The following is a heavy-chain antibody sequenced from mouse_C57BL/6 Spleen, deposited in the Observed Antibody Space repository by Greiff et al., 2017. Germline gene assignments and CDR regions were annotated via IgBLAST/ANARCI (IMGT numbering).Heavy chain of an antibody. CDR1: GYTFTSYW. V-gene: IGHV1-59*01. CDR3: ARGSSYVGDY. CDR2: IDPSDSYT. D-gene: IGHD1-1*01. Sequence: QVQLQQPGAELVRPGTSVKLSCKASGYTFTSYWMHWVKQRPGQGLEWIGVIDPSDSYTNYNQKFKGKATLTADTSSSTAYMQLSSLTSEDSAVXYWARGSSYVGDYWGQGTSVTVSS. J-gene: IGHJ4*01.